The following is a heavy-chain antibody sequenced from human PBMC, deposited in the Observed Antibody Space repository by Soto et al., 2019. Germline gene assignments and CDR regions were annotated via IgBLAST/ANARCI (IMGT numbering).Heavy chain of an antibody. CDR3: ARGTGYDFWSGYYMEDIDYMDV. Sequence: ASVKVSCKASGYTFTGYYMHWVRQAPGQGLEWMGWINPNSGGTNYAQKFQGWVTMTRDTSISTAYMELSRLRSDDTAVYYCARGTGYDFWSGYYMEDIDYMDVWGKGTTVTVSS. V-gene: IGHV1-2*04. D-gene: IGHD3-3*01. CDR2: INPNSGGT. CDR1: GYTFTGYY. J-gene: IGHJ6*03.